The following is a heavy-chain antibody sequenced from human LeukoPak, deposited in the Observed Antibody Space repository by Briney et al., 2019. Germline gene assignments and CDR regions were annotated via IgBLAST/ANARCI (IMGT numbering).Heavy chain of an antibody. J-gene: IGHJ4*02. CDR1: GFTFSSYS. Sequence: KSGGSLRLSCAASGFTFSSYSMNWVRQAPGKGLEWVSSISSSSSYIYYADSVKGRFTISRDNAKNSLYLQMNSLRAEDTAVYYCARDPSDTRYYYDSSGNPPIYWGQGTLVTVSS. D-gene: IGHD3-22*01. CDR2: ISSSSSYI. CDR3: ARDPSDTRYYYDSSGNPPIY. V-gene: IGHV3-21*01.